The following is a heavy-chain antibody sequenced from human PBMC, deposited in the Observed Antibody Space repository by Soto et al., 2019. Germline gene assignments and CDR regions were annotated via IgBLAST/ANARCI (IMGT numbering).Heavy chain of an antibody. CDR1: GFSFGVSGVG. V-gene: IGHV2-5*01. J-gene: IGHJ4*02. CDR2: VFWNDDK. D-gene: IGHD2-21*01. Sequence: QITLKESGPTLAKPTQTLTLTCTFSGFSFGVSGVGVGWIRQPPGRALEWLGLVFWNDDKRYSPSLESRLTLTKDTSNNQVVLTVTNLDPGDTGTYYCARAYTYDFDHWGQGTLVTVSS. CDR3: ARAYTYDFDH.